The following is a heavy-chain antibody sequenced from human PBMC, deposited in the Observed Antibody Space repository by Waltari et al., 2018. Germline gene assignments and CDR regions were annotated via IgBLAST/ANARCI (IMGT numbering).Heavy chain of an antibody. CDR2: INPNSGGT. D-gene: IGHD1-26*01. Sequence: QVQLVQSGAEVKKPGASVKVSCKASGYTFTGYYMHWGRQAPGQGLEWMGWINPNSGGTNYAQKFQGRVTMARDTSISTAYMELGRLRSDDTAVYYCATRSGSYSDDAFDIWGQGTMVTVSS. J-gene: IGHJ3*02. CDR1: GYTFTGYY. CDR3: ATRSGSYSDDAFDI. V-gene: IGHV1-2*02.